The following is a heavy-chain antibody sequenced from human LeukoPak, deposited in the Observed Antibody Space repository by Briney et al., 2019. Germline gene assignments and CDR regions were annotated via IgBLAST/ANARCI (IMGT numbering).Heavy chain of an antibody. CDR2: TRNKANSYTT. Sequence: GGSLRLSCAASGFTFSSYWMSWVRQAPGKGLEWVGRTRNKANSYTTEYAASVKGRFTISRDDSKNSLYLQMNSLKTEDTAVYYCAREPSGDGYNYHYYYMDVWGKGTTVTISS. V-gene: IGHV3-72*01. D-gene: IGHD5-24*01. CDR3: AREPSGDGYNYHYYYMDV. J-gene: IGHJ6*03. CDR1: GFTFSSYW.